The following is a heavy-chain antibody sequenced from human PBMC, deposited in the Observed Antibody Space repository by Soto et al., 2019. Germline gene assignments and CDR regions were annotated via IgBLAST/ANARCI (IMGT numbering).Heavy chain of an antibody. CDR3: AGFPRGYSYGYSGHFDY. CDR2: IIPIFGTA. V-gene: IGHV1-69*06. J-gene: IGHJ4*02. D-gene: IGHD5-18*01. Sequence: QVQLVQSGAEVKKPGSSVKVSCKASGGTFSSYAISWVRQAPGQGLEWMGGIIPIFGTANYAQKFQGRVTITADKSTSTAYMELSSLRSEDTAVYYCAGFPRGYSYGYSGHFDYWGQGTLVTVSS. CDR1: GGTFSSYA.